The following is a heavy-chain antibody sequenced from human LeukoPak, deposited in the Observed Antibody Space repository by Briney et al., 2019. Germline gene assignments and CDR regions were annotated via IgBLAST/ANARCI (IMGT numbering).Heavy chain of an antibody. J-gene: IGHJ6*03. Sequence: SVKVSCKASGGTFSSYAISWVRQAPGQGLEWMGGIIPIFGTANYAQKLQGRVTMTTDTSTSTAYMELRSRRSDDTAVYYCARAGIVGATNYYYMDVWGKGTTVTVSS. CDR1: GGTFSSYA. V-gene: IGHV1-69*05. CDR3: ARAGIVGATNYYYMDV. CDR2: IIPIFGTA. D-gene: IGHD1-26*01.